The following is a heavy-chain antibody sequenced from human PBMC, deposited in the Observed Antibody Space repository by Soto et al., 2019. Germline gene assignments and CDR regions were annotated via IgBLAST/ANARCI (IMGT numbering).Heavy chain of an antibody. D-gene: IGHD2-15*01. CDR3: ARDQRYGSHDY. CDR2: IYYSGST. CDR1: GGSISSYY. V-gene: IGHV4-59*01. Sequence: QVQLQESGPGLVKPSETLSLTCTVSGGSISSYYWSWIRQPPGKGLEWIGYIYYSGSTNYNPSLKSRVTISVDTSKNQFSLKLSSVTAADTAVYYCARDQRYGSHDYWGQGTLVTVSS. J-gene: IGHJ4*02.